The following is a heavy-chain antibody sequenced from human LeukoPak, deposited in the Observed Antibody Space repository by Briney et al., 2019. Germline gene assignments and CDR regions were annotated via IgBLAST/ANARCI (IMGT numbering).Heavy chain of an antibody. D-gene: IGHD3-22*01. Sequence: GGSLRLSCAGSGFTFSSYSMNWVRQAPGKGLEWVSHISTGTYIAYADSVKGRFTISRDSARNSLYLEMNSLRAEDTAVYYCTREQDREAAATIVGDYWGQGTLVTVSS. CDR3: TREQDREAAATIVGDY. CDR1: GFTFSSYS. J-gene: IGHJ4*02. V-gene: IGHV3-21*05. CDR2: ISTGTYI.